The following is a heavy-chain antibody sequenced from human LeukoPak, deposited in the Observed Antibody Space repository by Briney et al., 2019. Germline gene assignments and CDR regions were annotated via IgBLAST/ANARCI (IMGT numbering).Heavy chain of an antibody. D-gene: IGHD5-18*01. Sequence: GRSLRLSCAASGFTFSSYGMHRVRQAPGKGLEWVAAISYDGSNKYYADSVKGRFTISRDNSKNTLYLQMDSLRAEDTAVYYCAKGRGYSYGSNGMDVWGQRTTVTISS. CDR1: GFTFSSYG. CDR3: AKGRGYSYGSNGMDV. J-gene: IGHJ6*02. CDR2: ISYDGSNK. V-gene: IGHV3-30*18.